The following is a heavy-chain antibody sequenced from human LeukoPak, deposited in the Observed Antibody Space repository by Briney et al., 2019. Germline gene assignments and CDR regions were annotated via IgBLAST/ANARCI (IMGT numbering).Heavy chain of an antibody. Sequence: ASVKVSCKASGYTFTSHDINWVRQATGQGLEWMGWMSPNSGDTGYAQKFQGRVTMTSDSSISTAYMELSSLRSEDTATYYCVRTPPNWEFDYWGQGTLVTVSS. V-gene: IGHV1-8*01. D-gene: IGHD7-27*01. CDR2: MSPNSGDT. CDR3: VRTPPNWEFDY. J-gene: IGHJ4*02. CDR1: GYTFTSHD.